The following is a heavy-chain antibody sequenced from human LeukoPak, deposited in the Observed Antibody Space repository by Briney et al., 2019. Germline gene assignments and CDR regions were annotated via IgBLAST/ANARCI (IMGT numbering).Heavy chain of an antibody. CDR1: GGTFSSYA. CDR3: AREGNRGMDV. V-gene: IGHV1-69*04. J-gene: IGHJ6*02. D-gene: IGHD2/OR15-2a*01. Sequence: SVKVSCKASGGTFSSYAISWVRQAPGQGLEWMGRIIPILGIANYAEKFQGRVTITADKSTSTAYMELSSLRSEDTAVYYCAREGNRGMDVWGQGTTVTVSS. CDR2: IIPILGIA.